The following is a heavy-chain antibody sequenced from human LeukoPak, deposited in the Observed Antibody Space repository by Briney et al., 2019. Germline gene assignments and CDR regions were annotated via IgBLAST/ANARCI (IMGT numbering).Heavy chain of an antibody. V-gene: IGHV4-59*01. CDR3: ASTTGYSSGWTAFDY. Sequence: SETLSLTCTVSGGSISSYYWSWIRQPPGKGLEWIGYIYYSGSTNYNPSLKSRVTISVDTSKNQFSLKLSSVTAADTAVYYCASTTGYSSGWTAFDYWGQGTLVTVSS. J-gene: IGHJ4*02. CDR2: IYYSGST. D-gene: IGHD6-19*01. CDR1: GGSISSYY.